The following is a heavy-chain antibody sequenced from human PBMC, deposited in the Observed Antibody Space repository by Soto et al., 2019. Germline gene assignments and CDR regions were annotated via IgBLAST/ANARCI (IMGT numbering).Heavy chain of an antibody. Sequence: PSETLSLTCAVYGGSFSGYYWSWIRQPPGKGLEWIGEINHSGSTNYNPSLKSRVTISVDTSKNQFSLKLSSVTAADTAVYYCAGEDRGYPLRHVWGKGTTVTVSS. CDR1: GGSFSGYY. D-gene: IGHD3-10*01. V-gene: IGHV4-34*01. CDR2: INHSGST. CDR3: AGEDRGYPLRHV. J-gene: IGHJ6*03.